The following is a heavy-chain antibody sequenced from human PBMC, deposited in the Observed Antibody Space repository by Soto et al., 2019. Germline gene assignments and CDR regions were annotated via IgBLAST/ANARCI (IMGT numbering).Heavy chain of an antibody. Sequence: QVQLVQSGAEVKKPGSSVKVSCQTSGGTFSTYSFSWVRQAPGQGLEWMGRIIPFLSITDYAQKFQDRVTITADKSTNTAYMELTNLRSEDTAVYYCARGKNDYGDGYYYSDLWGRGTLVSVSS. D-gene: IGHD4-17*01. CDR2: IIPFLSIT. V-gene: IGHV1-69*02. CDR1: GGTFSTYS. CDR3: ARGKNDYGDGYYYSDL. J-gene: IGHJ2*01.